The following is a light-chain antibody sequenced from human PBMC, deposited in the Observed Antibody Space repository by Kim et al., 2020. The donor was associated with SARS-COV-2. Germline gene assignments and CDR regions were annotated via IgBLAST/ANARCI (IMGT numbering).Light chain of an antibody. CDR1: QRLLDSTGYDY. V-gene: IGKV2-28*01. Sequence: PASIACRSRQRLLDSTGYDYLDWYLQKPGQSPQLLIYLGSNRASGVPDRFSGRGSGTDFTLKISRVEAEDVGVYYCMQALQTPLTFGQGTKVDIK. CDR2: LGS. J-gene: IGKJ1*01. CDR3: MQALQTPLT.